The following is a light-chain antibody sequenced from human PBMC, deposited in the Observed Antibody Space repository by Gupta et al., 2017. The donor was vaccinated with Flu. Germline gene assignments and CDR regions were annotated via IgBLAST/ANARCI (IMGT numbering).Light chain of an antibody. CDR2: DAS. Sequence: DIQMTQSPSSVSASVGDRGTIPCRARQGISSWLDWYQQKPGKAPKRLIYDASSWQTGGPPSCSGSGVGTAGNITIISCQPADFEPYYCHQANRLHPMFTFGEGTKMEIK. V-gene: IGKV1-12*01. CDR3: HQANRLHPMFT. CDR1: QGISSW. J-gene: IGKJ2*01.